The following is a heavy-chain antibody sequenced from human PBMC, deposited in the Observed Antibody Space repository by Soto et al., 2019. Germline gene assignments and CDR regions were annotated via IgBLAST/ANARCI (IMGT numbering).Heavy chain of an antibody. CDR3: ARDGYDGSGSPYPAY. CDR1: GGSMSEYF. V-gene: IGHV4-59*01. CDR2: DYYLGST. Sequence: QVQLQESGPGQVKPSETLSLTCTVSGGSMSEYFWSWIRQSPGKGLEWIGYDYYLGSTAYNPSLKSRVSISVDTSKRQFSLKLSSVTVADTAVYYCARDGYDGSGSPYPAYWGPGTQVTVSS. J-gene: IGHJ4*02. D-gene: IGHD3-10*01.